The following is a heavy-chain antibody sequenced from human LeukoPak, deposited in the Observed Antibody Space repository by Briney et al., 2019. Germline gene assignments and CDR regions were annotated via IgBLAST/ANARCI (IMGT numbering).Heavy chain of an antibody. V-gene: IGHV3-15*01. CDR2: IKSKTEGGTT. J-gene: IGHJ4*02. CDR1: GFTFSNAW. Sequence: GGSLRLSCAASGFTFSNAWMSWVRQAPGKGLEWVGRIKSKTEGGTTDYAAPVKGRFTISRDDSKNTLYLQMNSLKTEDTAVYYCTTLDSGSPGDYWGQGTLVTVSS. CDR3: TTLDSGSPGDY. D-gene: IGHD1-26*01.